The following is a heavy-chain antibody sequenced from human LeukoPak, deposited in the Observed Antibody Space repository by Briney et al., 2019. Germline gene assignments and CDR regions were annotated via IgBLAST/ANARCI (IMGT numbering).Heavy chain of an antibody. CDR2: IVVGSGNT. V-gene: IGHV1-58*01. CDR3: AAPTMVRGALRELYGMDV. CDR1: GFTFSTSA. Sequence: SVKVSCKTSGFTFSTSAVQWVRQARGQRLEWIGWIVVGSGNTNYAQKFQERVTITRDMSTSTAYMELSSLRSEDTAVYYCAAPTMVRGALRELYGMDVWGQGTTVTVSS. J-gene: IGHJ6*02. D-gene: IGHD3-10*01.